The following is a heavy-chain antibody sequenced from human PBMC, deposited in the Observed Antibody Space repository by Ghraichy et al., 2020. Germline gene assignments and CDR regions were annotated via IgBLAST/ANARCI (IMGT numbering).Heavy chain of an antibody. V-gene: IGHV3-33*01. Sequence: VAVIWYDGSNKYYADSVKGRFTISRDNSKNTLYLQMNSLRAEDTAVYYCARGMITCGGVHYGMDVWG. D-gene: IGHD3-16*01. CDR2: IWYDGSNK. J-gene: IGHJ6*01. CDR3: ARGMITCGGVHYGMDV.